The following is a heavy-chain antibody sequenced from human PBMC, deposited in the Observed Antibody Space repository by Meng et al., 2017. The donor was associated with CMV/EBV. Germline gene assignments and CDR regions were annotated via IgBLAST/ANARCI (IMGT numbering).Heavy chain of an antibody. CDR2: VNSNNDAT. CDR1: GSTFSDYY. D-gene: IGHD6-19*01. Sequence: QGELVRLWGGMKKPWASVKVSCKTPGSTFSDYYIHGVRQAPGQGLEWMGWVNSNNDATNYARKFQGRVSMTRDTSISTAHMELSRLMSDDTAVYYCVRSSGWSLFDYWGQGTLVTVSS. J-gene: IGHJ4*02. CDR3: VRSSGWSLFDY. V-gene: IGHV1-2*02.